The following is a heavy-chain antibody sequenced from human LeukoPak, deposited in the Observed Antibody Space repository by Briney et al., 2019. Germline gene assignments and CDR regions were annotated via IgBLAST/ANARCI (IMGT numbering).Heavy chain of an antibody. D-gene: IGHD3-22*01. CDR1: GFTFSSYS. CDR2: ISSSGSTI. CDR3: ARDGYYYDSSGYYQGPGYFDL. Sequence: PGGSLRLSCAASGFTFSSYSMNWVRQAPGKGLEWVSYISSSGSTIYYADSVKGRFTISRDNAKNSLYLQMNSLRAEDTAVYYCARDGYYYDSSGYYQGPGYFDLWGRGTLVTVSS. J-gene: IGHJ2*01. V-gene: IGHV3-48*04.